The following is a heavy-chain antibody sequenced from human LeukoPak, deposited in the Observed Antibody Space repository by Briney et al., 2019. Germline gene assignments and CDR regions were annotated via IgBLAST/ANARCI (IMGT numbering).Heavy chain of an antibody. Sequence: PSETLSLTCTVSGGSISSSSYYWGWIRQPPGKGLEWIGSIYHSGSTYYNPSLKSRVTISVDKSKNQFSLKLSSVTAADTAVYYCARVGYNGYGALDYWGQGTLVTVSS. CDR3: ARVGYNGYGALDY. D-gene: IGHD5-12*01. CDR2: IYHSGST. V-gene: IGHV4-39*07. CDR1: GGSISSSSYY. J-gene: IGHJ4*02.